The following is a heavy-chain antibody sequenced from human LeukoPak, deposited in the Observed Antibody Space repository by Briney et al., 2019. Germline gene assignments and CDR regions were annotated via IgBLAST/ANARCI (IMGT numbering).Heavy chain of an antibody. V-gene: IGHV3-23*01. CDR2: LSGGGDRT. D-gene: IGHD3-22*01. CDR1: GFMFSSCG. CDR3: AKPFCSGSYYSRSRFDS. Sequence: GGSLRLSCAASGFMFSSCGMSWVRQAPGKGLEWVSDLSGGGDRTYYADSVKGRFTISRDNPKNTVYPQMNSLRAEDTAVYYCAKPFCSGSYYSRSRFDSWGQGTLVTVSS. J-gene: IGHJ5*01.